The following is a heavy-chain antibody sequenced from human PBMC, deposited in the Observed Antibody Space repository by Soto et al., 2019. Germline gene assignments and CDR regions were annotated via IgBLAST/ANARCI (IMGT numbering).Heavy chain of an antibody. V-gene: IGHV5-51*01. D-gene: IGHD3-22*01. CDR1: GYNFNNFW. Sequence: GGALKISCEGFGYNFNNFWIGWVRQMPGKGLEWMGIIYPGDSDTRYSPSFQGQVTISADKFISTAYLQWRSLKASDTAMYYCARRRDDSSGYNLAYWGQGTLVTVSS. CDR2: IYPGDSDT. CDR3: ARRRDDSSGYNLAY. J-gene: IGHJ4*02.